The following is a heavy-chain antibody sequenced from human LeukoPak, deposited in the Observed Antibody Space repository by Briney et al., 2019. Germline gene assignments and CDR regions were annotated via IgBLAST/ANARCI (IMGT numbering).Heavy chain of an antibody. Sequence: PVGSLRLSCAASGFTFSNYAMHWVRQAPGKGLEWVTFIRYDGSNKYYAESVKGRFTISRDNSKNTLYLQMSSLRAEDTAVYYCAKALHSSSSGVVDYRGQGTLVTVSS. CDR3: AKALHSSSSGVVDY. CDR2: IRYDGSNK. J-gene: IGHJ4*02. V-gene: IGHV3-30*02. D-gene: IGHD6-6*01. CDR1: GFTFSNYA.